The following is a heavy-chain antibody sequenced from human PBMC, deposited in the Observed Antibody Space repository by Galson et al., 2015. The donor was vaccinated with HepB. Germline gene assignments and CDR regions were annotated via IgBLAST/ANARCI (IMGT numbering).Heavy chain of an antibody. CDR2: IWYDGSNK. CDR3: ARDRSSSGSWFDP. CDR1: GFTFSSYG. V-gene: IGHV3-33*01. J-gene: IGHJ5*02. Sequence: LRLSCAASGFTFSSYGMHWVRQAPGEGLEWVAVIWYDGSNKYYADSVKGRFTISRDNSKNTLYLQMNSLRAEDTAVYYCARDRSSSGSWFDPWGQGTLVTVSS. D-gene: IGHD6-6*01.